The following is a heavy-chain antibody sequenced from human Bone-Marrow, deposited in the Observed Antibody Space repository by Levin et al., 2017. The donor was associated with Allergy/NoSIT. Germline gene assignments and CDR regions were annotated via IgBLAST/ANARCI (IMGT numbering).Heavy chain of an antibody. J-gene: IGHJ4*02. V-gene: IGHV3-74*01. CDR3: ARARGYCSAGTCYLQD. Sequence: GGSLRLSCAASGFAFSNYWMHWVRQAPGKGLVWVSNIDTDGSTTNYVDSVKGRFSISRDNAKNTLYLQMHSLGVEDTAVYYCARARGYCSAGTCYLQDWGQGTLVTVSS. CDR2: IDTDGSTT. CDR1: GFAFSNYW. D-gene: IGHD2-15*01.